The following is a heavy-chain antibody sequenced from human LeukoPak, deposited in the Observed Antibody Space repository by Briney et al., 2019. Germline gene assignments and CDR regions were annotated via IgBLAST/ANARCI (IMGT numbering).Heavy chain of an antibody. V-gene: IGHV4-39*01. CDR3: AAVDDYGDYVTGFDP. CDR2: IYYSGST. D-gene: IGHD4-17*01. CDR1: GGSISSSSYY. J-gene: IGHJ5*02. Sequence: SETLSLTCTGSGGSISSSSYYWGWIRQPPGKGLEWIGSIYYSGSTYYNPSLKSRVTISVDTSKNQFSLKLSSVTAADTAVYYCAAVDDYGDYVTGFDPWGQGTLVTVSS.